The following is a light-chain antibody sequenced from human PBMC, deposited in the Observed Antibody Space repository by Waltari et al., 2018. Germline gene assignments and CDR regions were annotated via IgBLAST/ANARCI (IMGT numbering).Light chain of an antibody. J-gene: IGLJ2*01. CDR1: SRAVQTYNF. Sequence: QSALPQPASVSGSHGQSITIPCTGISRAVQTYNFVSWYQQHPGKAPKPMIYEGTKRPSGVSKRFSGSKSGNTASLTISGLQAEDEADYYCCSYAGSVVFGGGTKLTVL. V-gene: IGLV2-23*01. CDR2: EGT. CDR3: CSYAGSVV.